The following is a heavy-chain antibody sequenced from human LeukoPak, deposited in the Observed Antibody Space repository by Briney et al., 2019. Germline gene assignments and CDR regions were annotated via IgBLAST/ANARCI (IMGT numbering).Heavy chain of an antibody. D-gene: IGHD2-2*01. V-gene: IGHV3-74*01. J-gene: IGHJ6*03. CDR1: GFTSYSYW. CDR2: INIDGSRI. Sequence: GGSLRLSCAASGFTSYSYWMHWVRQAPGKGLVWVSRINIDGSRIDYADSVKGRFTMSRDIAKNTLYLQMNSLRADDTAVYYCAREVEEVPGAMGVYHYYYMDVWGKGTTVTVSS. CDR3: AREVEEVPGAMGVYHYYYMDV.